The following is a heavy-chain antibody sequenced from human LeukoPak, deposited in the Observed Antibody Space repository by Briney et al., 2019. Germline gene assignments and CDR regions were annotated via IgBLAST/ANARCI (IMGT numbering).Heavy chain of an antibody. CDR1: GFTFSSHW. J-gene: IGHJ4*02. Sequence: GGSLRLSCAASGFTFSSHWMHWVRQAPGKGLEWVSAISGSGGSTYYADSVKGRFTISRDNSKNTLYLQMNSLRAEDTAVYYCAKDPGYGFYWGQGTLVTVSS. CDR2: ISGSGGST. CDR3: AKDPGYGFY. D-gene: IGHD5-18*01. V-gene: IGHV3-23*01.